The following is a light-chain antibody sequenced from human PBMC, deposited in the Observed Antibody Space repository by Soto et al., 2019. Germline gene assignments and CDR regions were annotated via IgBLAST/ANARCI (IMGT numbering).Light chain of an antibody. CDR1: SSDVGGYNY. Sequence: QSVLTQPASVSGSPGQSITISCTGTSSDVGGYNYVSWYQQHPGKAPKLMIYDVSNRPSGVSNRFSGSKSGNTASLTISGLQAEDEADHYCSSYTSSTLYVFGTGTKVTV. V-gene: IGLV2-14*01. CDR2: DVS. J-gene: IGLJ1*01. CDR3: SSYTSSTLYV.